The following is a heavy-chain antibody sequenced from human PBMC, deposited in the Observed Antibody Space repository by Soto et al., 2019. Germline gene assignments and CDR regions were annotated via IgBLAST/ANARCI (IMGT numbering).Heavy chain of an antibody. V-gene: IGHV3-23*01. Sequence: PGGSLRLSCAASGFTFSSSAMSWVRQAPGKGLKWVSAISDSGSRTYYADSVKGRFTISRDNSKNTLYLQMNSLRVEDTAVYYCAKDAMKVGVFTRDGWFDPWGQGTLVTVSS. J-gene: IGHJ5*02. CDR1: GFTFSSSA. CDR3: AKDAMKVGVFTRDGWFDP. CDR2: ISDSGSRT. D-gene: IGHD3-22*01.